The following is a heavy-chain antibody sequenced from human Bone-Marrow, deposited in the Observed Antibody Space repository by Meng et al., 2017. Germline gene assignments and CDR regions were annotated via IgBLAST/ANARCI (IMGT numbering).Heavy chain of an antibody. CDR1: GFTPRSYG. CDR2: IWYDGSNK. V-gene: IGHV3-33*01. CDR3: ARDANHYLDY. Sequence: QVQLVESGGGGVQPGTFLRLSCAASGFTPRSYGMHWVRQAPGKGLEWVAVIWYDGSNKYYGGFVKGRFTISRDYSKNMLYLQMNSLRAEDTAVYYCARDANHYLDYWGQGTLVTVSS. J-gene: IGHJ4*02.